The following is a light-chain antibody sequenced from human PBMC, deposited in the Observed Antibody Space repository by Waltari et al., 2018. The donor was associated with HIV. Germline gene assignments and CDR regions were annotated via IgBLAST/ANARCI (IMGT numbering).Light chain of an antibody. CDR1: SSNIGVNT. J-gene: IGLJ3*02. CDR2: SSD. Sequence: QSVLTQPPSASGTPGQRVTISCSGGSSNIGVNTETWYQQVPGTAPKIIVYSSDQRPSGVSDRFSGSKSGASASLAISGLQSEDEADYYCAAWDDRLNVWLFGGGTKLTVL. V-gene: IGLV1-44*01. CDR3: AAWDDRLNVWL.